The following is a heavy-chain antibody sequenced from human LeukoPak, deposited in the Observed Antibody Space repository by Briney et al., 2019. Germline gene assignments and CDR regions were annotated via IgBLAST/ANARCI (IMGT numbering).Heavy chain of an antibody. J-gene: IGHJ4*02. Sequence: GGSLRLSCEASGFTFRSYSMSWVRQAPGKGLEWVSAISGGGSAFYADSVKGRFTISRDTSKNTLYLQMNSLSAEDTALYYCAKDQKDSTSWYFDYWGQGTLVTVSS. CDR3: AKDQKDSTSWYFDY. CDR2: ISGGGSA. V-gene: IGHV3-23*01. D-gene: IGHD6-13*01. CDR1: GFTFRSYS.